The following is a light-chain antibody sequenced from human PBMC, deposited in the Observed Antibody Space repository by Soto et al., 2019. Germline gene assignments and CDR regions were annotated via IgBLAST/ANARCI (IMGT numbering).Light chain of an antibody. J-gene: IGKJ2*01. CDR2: DAS. CDR1: QSISNN. V-gene: IGKV3-15*01. Sequence: DIVMTQSPATLFVSPGERATLSCRASQSISNNLAWYQQKPGQAPRLLIYDASTRATGVPARFSGSGSGTEFTLTISSLQSEDFAVYYCQQCTNWPPYTFGQGTKLEIK. CDR3: QQCTNWPPYT.